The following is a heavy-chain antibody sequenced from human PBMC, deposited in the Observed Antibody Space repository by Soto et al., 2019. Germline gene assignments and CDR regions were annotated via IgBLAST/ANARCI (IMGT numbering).Heavy chain of an antibody. D-gene: IGHD4-17*01. V-gene: IGHV1-46*01. Sequence: ASVKVSCKASGYTFTSYYMHWVRQAPGQGLEWMGIINPSGGSTSYAQKFQGRVTMTRDTSTSTVYMELSSLRSEDTAVYYCAREPKGSTTTVTTCVDYWGQGTLVTVSS. CDR1: GYTFTSYY. CDR3: AREPKGSTTTVTTCVDY. CDR2: INPSGGST. J-gene: IGHJ4*02.